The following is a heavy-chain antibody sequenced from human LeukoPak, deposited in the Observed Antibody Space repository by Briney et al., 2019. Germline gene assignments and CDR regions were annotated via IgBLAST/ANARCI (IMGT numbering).Heavy chain of an antibody. CDR2: IKSKTDGGTT. CDR1: GFTFSNAW. V-gene: IGHV3-15*01. J-gene: IGHJ4*02. D-gene: IGHD3-22*01. CDR3: AKDVQYYYDSSGYDY. Sequence: PGGSLRLSCAASGFTFSNAWMSWVRQAPGKGLEWVGRIKSKTDGGTTDYAAPVKGRFTISRDDSKNTLYLQMNSLRAKDTAVYYCAKDVQYYYDSSGYDYWGQGTLVTVSS.